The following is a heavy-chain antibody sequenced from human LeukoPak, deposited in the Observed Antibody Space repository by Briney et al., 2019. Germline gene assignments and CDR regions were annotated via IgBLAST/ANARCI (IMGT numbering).Heavy chain of an antibody. CDR1: GGSISSYY. CDR3: SVGSSWYSPYTFDI. V-gene: IGHV4-59*08. D-gene: IGHD6-13*01. Sequence: SETLSLTCTVSGGSISSYYWSWIRQPPGKGLEWIGYIYYSGSTNYNPSLKSRVTISVDTSKNQFSLKLSSVTAADTAVYYCSVGSSWYSPYTFDIWGQGTMVTVPS. J-gene: IGHJ3*02. CDR2: IYYSGST.